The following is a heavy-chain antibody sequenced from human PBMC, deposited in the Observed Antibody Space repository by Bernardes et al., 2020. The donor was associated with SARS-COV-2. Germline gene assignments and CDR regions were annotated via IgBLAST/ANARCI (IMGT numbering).Heavy chain of an antibody. Sequence: GGSLRLSCTASGFIFGSYWMSWVRQVPGKGLQWVANIKPDGSEEFYAGSVKGRFTVSRDNARNSLFLQMNGLRAEDTAVYFCAGRPYSSFYFESWGQGTLVTVSS. CDR3: AGRPYSSFYFES. J-gene: IGHJ4*02. CDR2: IKPDGSEE. D-gene: IGHD3-22*01. V-gene: IGHV3-7*03. CDR1: GFIFGSYW.